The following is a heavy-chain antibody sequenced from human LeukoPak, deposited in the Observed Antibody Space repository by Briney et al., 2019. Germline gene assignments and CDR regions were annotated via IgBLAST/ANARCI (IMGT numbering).Heavy chain of an antibody. Sequence: SQTLSLTCAVSGGSIRSVTYSWSWIRRPPGKGLEWIGYIYQSGSTYYNPSLKRRVTMSVDRSKNQFSLRLTSVTAADTAVYFCARVSEPHYYFDFWGQGALVTVSS. D-gene: IGHD1-14*01. CDR1: GGSIRSVTYS. V-gene: IGHV4-30-2*01. J-gene: IGHJ4*02. CDR3: ARVSEPHYYFDF. CDR2: IYQSGST.